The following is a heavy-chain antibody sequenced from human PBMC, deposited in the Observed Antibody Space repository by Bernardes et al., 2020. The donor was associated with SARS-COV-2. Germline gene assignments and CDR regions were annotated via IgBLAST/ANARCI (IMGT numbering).Heavy chain of an antibody. CDR3: GTVVGYSYGGGWFDP. CDR2: ISADNGNT. CDR1: GYTFTSYG. Sequence: ASVKVSCKASGYTFTSYGISWVRQAPGQGLEWMGWISADNGNTNYAQNLQGRVTMTTDTSTSTAYMELRSLRSDDTAVYYCGTVVGYSYGGGWFDPWGQGTLVTVSS. D-gene: IGHD5-18*01. J-gene: IGHJ5*02. V-gene: IGHV1-18*01.